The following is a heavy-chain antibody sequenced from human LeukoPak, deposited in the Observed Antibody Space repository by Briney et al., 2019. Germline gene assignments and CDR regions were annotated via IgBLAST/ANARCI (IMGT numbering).Heavy chain of an antibody. V-gene: IGHV1-69*13. J-gene: IGHJ4*02. CDR1: GGTFSSYA. CDR3: ARGHPYSSSYFDY. CDR2: IIPIFGTA. D-gene: IGHD6-6*01. Sequence: ASAKVSCKASGGTFSSYAISWVRQAPGQGLEWMGGIIPIFGTANYAQKFQGRVTITADESTSTAYMELSSLRSEDTAVYYCARGHPYSSSYFDYWGQGTLVTVSS.